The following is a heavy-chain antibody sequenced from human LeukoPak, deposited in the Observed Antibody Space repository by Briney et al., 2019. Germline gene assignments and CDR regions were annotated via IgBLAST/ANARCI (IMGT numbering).Heavy chain of an antibody. CDR2: INHSGST. D-gene: IGHD2-15*01. Sequence: SETLSLTCAVYGGSFSGYYWSWIRQPPGKGLEWIGEINHSGSTNYNPSLKSRVTISVDTSKNQFSLKLSSVTAADTAVYYCARGSDIVVMVAASYYFDYWGQGTLVTVSS. CDR3: ARGSDIVVMVAASYYFDY. V-gene: IGHV4-34*01. J-gene: IGHJ4*02. CDR1: GGSFSGYY.